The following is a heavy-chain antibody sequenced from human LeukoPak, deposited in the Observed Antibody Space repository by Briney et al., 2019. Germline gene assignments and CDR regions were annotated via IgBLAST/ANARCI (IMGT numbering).Heavy chain of an antibody. J-gene: IGHJ6*03. CDR2: INPNSGGT. CDR1: GYTFTGYY. V-gene: IGHV1-2*02. D-gene: IGHD3-10*01. Sequence: EASVKVSCKASGYTFTGYYMHWVRQAPGQGLEWMGWINPNSGGTNYAQKFQGRVTMTRDTSISTAYMELRRLRSDDTAVYYCATTMVRGVIISRYYYYYMDVWGKGTTVTVSS. CDR3: ATTMVRGVIISRYYYYYMDV.